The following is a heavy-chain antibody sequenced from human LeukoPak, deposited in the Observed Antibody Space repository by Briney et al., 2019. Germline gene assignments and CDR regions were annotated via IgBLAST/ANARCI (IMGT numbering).Heavy chain of an antibody. CDR3: AKGDLYGDYVILN. D-gene: IGHD4-17*01. Sequence: GGSLRLSCAASGFIFSSCGMHWVRQAPGKGLEWVAVIWYDGSNKYYADSVKGRFTISRDNSKNTFYLQMNSLRAEDTAVYYCAKGDLYGDYVILNWGQGTLVTVSS. CDR2: IWYDGSNK. CDR1: GFIFSSCG. J-gene: IGHJ4*02. V-gene: IGHV3-33*06.